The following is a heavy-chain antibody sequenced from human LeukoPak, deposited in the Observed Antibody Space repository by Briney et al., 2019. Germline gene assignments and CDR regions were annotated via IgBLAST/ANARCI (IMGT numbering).Heavy chain of an antibody. Sequence: SETLSLTCAVYGGSFSGYYWSWIRQPAGKGLEWIGRIYTSGSTNYNPSLKSRVTISVETSKNQFSLKLSSVTAADTAAYYCARDTYYYYYMDVWGKGTTVTISS. J-gene: IGHJ6*03. CDR2: IYTSGST. CDR1: GGSFSGYY. V-gene: IGHV4-4*07. CDR3: ARDTYYYYYMDV.